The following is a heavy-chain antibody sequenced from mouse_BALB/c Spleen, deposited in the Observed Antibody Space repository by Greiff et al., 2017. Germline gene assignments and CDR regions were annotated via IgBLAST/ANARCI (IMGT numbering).Heavy chain of an antibody. Sequence: EVQRVESGGGLVQPGGSRKLSCAASGFTFSSFGMHWVRQAPEKGLEWVAYISSGSSTIYYADTVKGRFTISRDNPKNTLFLQMTSLRSEDTAMYYCARRGGSSSFDYWGQGTTLTVSS. V-gene: IGHV5-17*02. CDR3: ARRGGSSSFDY. CDR2: ISSGSSTI. D-gene: IGHD1-1*01. J-gene: IGHJ2*01. CDR1: GFTFSSFG.